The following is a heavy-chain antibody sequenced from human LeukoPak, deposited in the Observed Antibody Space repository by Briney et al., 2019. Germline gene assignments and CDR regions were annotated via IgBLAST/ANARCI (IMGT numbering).Heavy chain of an antibody. CDR3: AKGDGSGSYSAFDI. D-gene: IGHD3-10*01. CDR1: GFTFDDYA. CDR2: ISWNSGSI. V-gene: IGHV3-9*01. J-gene: IGHJ3*02. Sequence: GGSLRLSCAASGFTFDDYAMHWVRQAPGKGLEWVSGISWNSGSIGYADSVKGRFTIPRDNAKNSLYLQMNSLRAEDTALYYCAKGDGSGSYSAFDIWGQGTMVTVSS.